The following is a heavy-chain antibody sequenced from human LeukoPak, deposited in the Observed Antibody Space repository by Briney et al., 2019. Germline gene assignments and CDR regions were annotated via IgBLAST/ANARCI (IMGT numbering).Heavy chain of an antibody. D-gene: IGHD6-6*01. CDR2: NYTGST. Sequence: SETLSLTCTFSGGSISTSYWSWIRQPPGKGLEWIGYNYTGSTNYNPSLKSRVTMFVDMSKNQFSLRLSSVTAADTAVYYCARHRAYSSSSPFDYWGQGTLVTVSS. V-gene: IGHV4-59*08. CDR1: GGSISTSY. CDR3: ARHRAYSSSSPFDY. J-gene: IGHJ4*02.